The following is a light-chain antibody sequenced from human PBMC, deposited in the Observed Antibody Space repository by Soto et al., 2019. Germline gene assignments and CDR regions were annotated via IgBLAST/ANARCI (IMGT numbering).Light chain of an antibody. CDR2: DVS. CDR1: SSDVGGYNY. CDR3: SSYTSRSTLVV. V-gene: IGLV2-14*01. J-gene: IGLJ2*01. Sequence: QSALTQPAAVSGSSGQSITISCTATSSDVGGYNYVSWYQQHPGKAPKLMIYDVSNRPSGVSNRFSGSKSGNTASLTISGLQAEDEADYYCSSYTSRSTLVVFGGGTKVTV.